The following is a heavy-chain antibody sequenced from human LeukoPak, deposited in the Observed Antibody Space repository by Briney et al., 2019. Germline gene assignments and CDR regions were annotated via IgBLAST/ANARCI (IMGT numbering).Heavy chain of an antibody. V-gene: IGHV4-30-4*01. D-gene: IGHD3-10*01. CDR3: ARASGWGGFPWFDP. CDR2: IYYSGST. J-gene: IGHJ5*02. CDR1: GGSISSGDCY. Sequence: SETLSLTCTVSGGSISSGDCYWSWIRQPPGKGLEWIGYIYYSGSTYYNPSLKSQVTISVDTSKNQFSLKLSSVTAADTAVYYCARASGWGGFPWFDPWGQGTLVTVSS.